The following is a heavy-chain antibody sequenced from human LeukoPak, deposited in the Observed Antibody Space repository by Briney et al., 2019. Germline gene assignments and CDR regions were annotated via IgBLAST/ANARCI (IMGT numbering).Heavy chain of an antibody. CDR1: GYTFTSYD. V-gene: IGHV1-69*04. Sequence: GASVKVSCKASGYTFTSYDINWVRQATGQGLEWMGRIIPILGIANYAQKFQGRVTITADKSTSTAYMELSSLRSEDTAVYYCVGEAYYDSSASYYFDYWGQGTLVTVSS. CDR2: IIPILGIA. CDR3: VGEAYYDSSASYYFDY. D-gene: IGHD3-22*01. J-gene: IGHJ4*02.